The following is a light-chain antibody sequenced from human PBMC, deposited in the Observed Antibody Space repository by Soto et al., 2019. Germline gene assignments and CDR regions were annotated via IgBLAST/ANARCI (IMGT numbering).Light chain of an antibody. J-gene: IGKJ2*01. Sequence: EIVLTQSPGTLSLSPGERATLSCRASQSVNSNYLAWYQQKTGQAPRLLIYGATRWATGIPDKFSGRGSGTDFTLTISRLDPEDFASYYYYQYGSSRGTYTFGQGTKLEIK. CDR1: QSVNSNY. CDR2: GAT. V-gene: IGKV3-20*01. CDR3: YQYGSSRGTYT.